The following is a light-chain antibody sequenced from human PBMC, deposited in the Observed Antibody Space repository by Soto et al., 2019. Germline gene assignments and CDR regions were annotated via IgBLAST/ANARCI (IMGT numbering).Light chain of an antibody. CDR3: AAWDDSLSGPVV. Sequence: QSVLTQSPSASGTPGQRVTISCSGSSSNIGSNYVYWYQQLPGTAPKLLIYKNKQRPSGVPDRFSGSKSGTSASLAISGLRSEDEADYYCAAWDDSLSGPVVFGGGTKLTVL. CDR2: KNK. CDR1: SSNIGSNY. V-gene: IGLV1-47*01. J-gene: IGLJ2*01.